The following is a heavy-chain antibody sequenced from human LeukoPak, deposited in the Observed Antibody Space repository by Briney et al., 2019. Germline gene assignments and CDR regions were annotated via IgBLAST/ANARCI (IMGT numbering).Heavy chain of an antibody. CDR2: IIPILGIA. D-gene: IGHD1-14*01. V-gene: IGHV1-69*04. CDR1: GGTFSSYA. CDR3: AHTNRVSSRKFDY. J-gene: IGHJ4*02. Sequence: GSSVKVSCKASGGTFSSYAISWVRQAPGQGLEWMGRIIPILGIANYAQKFQGRVTITADKSTSTAYMELSSLRSEDTAVYYCAHTNRVSSRKFDYWGQGTLVTVSS.